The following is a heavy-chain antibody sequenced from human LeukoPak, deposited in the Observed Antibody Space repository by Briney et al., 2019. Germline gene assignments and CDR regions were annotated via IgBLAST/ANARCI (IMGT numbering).Heavy chain of an antibody. J-gene: IGHJ3*02. Sequence: GGSLRLSCAASGFTFSSYWMSWVRQAPGKGLEWVSYISSSSSTIYYADSVKGRFTISRDNAKNSLYLQMNSLRAEDTAVYYCARDYSSSWYDAFDIWGQGTMVTVSS. D-gene: IGHD6-13*01. V-gene: IGHV3-48*01. CDR1: GFTFSSYW. CDR2: ISSSSSTI. CDR3: ARDYSSSWYDAFDI.